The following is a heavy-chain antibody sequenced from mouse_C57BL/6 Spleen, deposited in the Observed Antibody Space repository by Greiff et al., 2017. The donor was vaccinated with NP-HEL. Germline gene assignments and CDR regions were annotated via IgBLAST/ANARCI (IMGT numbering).Heavy chain of an antibody. J-gene: IGHJ4*01. D-gene: IGHD2-3*01. CDR1: GFTFSSYA. CDR2: ISSGGDYI. CDR3: TRWLLLYAMDY. V-gene: IGHV5-9-1*02. Sequence: EVKVVESGEGLVKPGGSLKLSCAASGFTFSSYAMSWVRQTPEKRLEWVAYISSGGDYIYYADTVKGRFTISRDNARNTLYLQMSSLKSEDTAMYYCTRWLLLYAMDYWGQGTSVTVSS.